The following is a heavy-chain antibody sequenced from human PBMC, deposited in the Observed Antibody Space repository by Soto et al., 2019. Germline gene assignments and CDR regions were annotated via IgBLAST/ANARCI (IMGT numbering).Heavy chain of an antibody. CDR3: ARGSTVTTSSLDY. D-gene: IGHD4-17*01. Sequence: EVQLVESGGGLVKPGGSLRLSCAASGFTFSSYSMNWVRQAPGKGLEWVSSISSSSSYIYYADSVKGRFTISRDNAKNSLYLQINSLRAEDTAVYYCARGSTVTTSSLDYWGQGTLVTVSS. V-gene: IGHV3-21*01. J-gene: IGHJ4*02. CDR1: GFTFSSYS. CDR2: ISSSSSYI.